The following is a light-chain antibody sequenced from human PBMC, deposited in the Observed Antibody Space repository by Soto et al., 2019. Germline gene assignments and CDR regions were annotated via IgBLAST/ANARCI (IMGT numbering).Light chain of an antibody. CDR3: MQALQSPLT. CDR2: LGS. J-gene: IGKJ2*01. Sequence: DIVMTQSPLSLPVTPGEPASISCRSSQSLLHSNGYNYLDWYLQKPGQSPQLLIYLGSNRASGVPDRFSRSGSGTDFTLKISRVEAEDVGVYYCMQALQSPLTFGQVTKLEIK. CDR1: QSLLHSNGYNY. V-gene: IGKV2-28*01.